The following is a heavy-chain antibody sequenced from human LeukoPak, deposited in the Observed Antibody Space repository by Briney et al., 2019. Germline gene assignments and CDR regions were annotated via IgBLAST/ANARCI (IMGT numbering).Heavy chain of an antibody. Sequence: GGSLRLSCAASGFTFSSYSMTWVRQAPGKGLEWVSSISSSSSYIYYADSVKGRFTISRDNAKNSLYLQMNSLRAEDTAVYYCARDREVTDFDYWGQGTLVTVSS. CDR1: GFTFSSYS. D-gene: IGHD2-21*02. V-gene: IGHV3-21*01. CDR3: ARDREVTDFDY. CDR2: ISSSSSYI. J-gene: IGHJ4*02.